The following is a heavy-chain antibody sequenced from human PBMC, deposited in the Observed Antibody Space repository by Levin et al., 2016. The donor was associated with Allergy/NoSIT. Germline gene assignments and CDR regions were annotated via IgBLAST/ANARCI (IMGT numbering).Heavy chain of an antibody. CDR2: IDPTDSYI. CDR3: ARCYGSGSKCLDF. CDR1: GYTFNAYY. D-gene: IGHD3-10*01. Sequence: GESLKISCQASGYTFNAYYITWVRQVPGKGLEWMARIDPTDSYINYSPSFQGHVTVSTDKSISTAYLQWSSLKASDTAMYYCARCYGSGSKCLDFWGQGTLVTVSS. J-gene: IGHJ4*02. V-gene: IGHV5-10-1*01.